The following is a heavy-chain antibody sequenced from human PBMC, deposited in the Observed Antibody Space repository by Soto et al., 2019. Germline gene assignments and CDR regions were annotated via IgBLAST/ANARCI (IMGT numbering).Heavy chain of an antibody. CDR2: INPNGGGT. Sequence: GASVKVSCTASGYQFINHYMHWVRQVPGVGLEWMGIINPNGGGTDYSQKFQGRVTMTRDTSANTVHMELSSLRSEDKGVYFCESDSSASATSYSFDNWGQGTLVTVSS. D-gene: IGHD6-25*01. V-gene: IGHV1-46*01. CDR1: GYQFINHY. CDR3: ESDSSASATSYSFDN. J-gene: IGHJ4*02.